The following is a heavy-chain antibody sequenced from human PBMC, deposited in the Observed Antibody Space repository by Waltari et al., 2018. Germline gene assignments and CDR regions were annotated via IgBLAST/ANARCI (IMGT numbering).Heavy chain of an antibody. CDR1: GFTFSSYW. CDR3: TRSIDF. Sequence: EVHLVESGGGVVQPGGSLRLSCAASGFTFSSYWMYWVRQAAGKGMMGVSRGNGDGSTTEYADSVKGRFSISRDNAKNTVYLQMNSLRVDDTAVYYCTRSIDFGGQGTLVTVSS. J-gene: IGHJ4*02. V-gene: IGHV3-74*03. CDR2: GNGDGSTT. D-gene: IGHD6-6*01.